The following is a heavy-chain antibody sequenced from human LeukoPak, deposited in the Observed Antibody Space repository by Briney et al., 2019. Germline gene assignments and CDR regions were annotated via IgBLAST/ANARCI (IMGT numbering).Heavy chain of an antibody. J-gene: IGHJ4*02. CDR3: ARENRLGYCSSTSCLPFDY. V-gene: IGHV4-34*01. D-gene: IGHD2-2*01. Sequence: PSETLSLTCAVYGGSFSGYYWSWVRQPPGKGLEWVGEINHSGSTNYNPSLKSRVTISVDTSKHQFSLKLISVTAADTAVYYCARENRLGYCSSTSCLPFDYWGQGTLVTVSS. CDR2: INHSGST. CDR1: GGSFSGYY.